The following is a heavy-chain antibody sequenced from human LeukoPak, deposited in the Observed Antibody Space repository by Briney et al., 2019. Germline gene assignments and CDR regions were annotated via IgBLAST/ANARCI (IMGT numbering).Heavy chain of an antibody. J-gene: IGHJ4*02. CDR3: ARIVGAPNYFDY. D-gene: IGHD1-26*01. Sequence: SETLSLTGAVYGGSFSGYYWGWIRQPPGKGLEWIGSIYHSGSTYYNRSLKSRVTISVDTSKNQFSLKLSSVTAADTAVYYCARIVGAPNYFDYWGQGTLVTVSS. CDR1: GGSFSGYY. CDR2: IYHSGST. V-gene: IGHV4-38-2*01.